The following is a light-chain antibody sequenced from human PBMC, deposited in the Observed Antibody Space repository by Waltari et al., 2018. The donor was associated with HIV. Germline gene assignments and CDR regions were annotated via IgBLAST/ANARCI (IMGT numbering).Light chain of an antibody. CDR2: SAS. CDR3: QLSSDWPPAFT. CDR1: HDIGKS. V-gene: IGKV3-11*01. Sequence: ETVLTQFPATLSLSPGERATVSCRASHDIGKSLAWYQQRPGQTPRLIVDSASNRAPGTPARFSGRGTGTDFALTINGLEPEDFAVYYCQLSSDWPPAFTFGPGTTVDVK. J-gene: IGKJ3*01.